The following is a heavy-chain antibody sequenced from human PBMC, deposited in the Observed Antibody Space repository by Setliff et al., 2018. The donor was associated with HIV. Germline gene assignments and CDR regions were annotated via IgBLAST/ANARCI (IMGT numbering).Heavy chain of an antibody. CDR3: ARAYYDSVWGSHRYRFYYFDY. D-gene: IGHD3-16*02. J-gene: IGHJ4*02. Sequence: ASVKVSCKASDHTFSSYDVTWVRQAPGQGLEWMGWIRPYNGNTNYAQKFQGRVTMTTETSTSTAYMDLRSLRSEDTAVYYCARAYYDSVWGSHRYRFYYFDYWGQGSLVTVS. V-gene: IGHV1-18*01. CDR1: DHTFSSYD. CDR2: IRPYNGNT.